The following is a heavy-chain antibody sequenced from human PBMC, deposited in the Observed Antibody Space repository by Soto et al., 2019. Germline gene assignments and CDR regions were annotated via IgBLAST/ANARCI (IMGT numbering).Heavy chain of an antibody. CDR3: ATDILDY. CDR2: INQHGTEK. CDR1: GFNFSNYW. V-gene: IGHV3-7*05. J-gene: IGHJ4*02. Sequence: EVQLVESGGDLVPPGGSLRLPCVASGFNFSNYWMTWARQAPGKGLEWVANINQHGTEKFYVDSVEGRFSISRDNAYHSVYLQMNSLRAEDTGIYYCATDILDYWGQGTSVTVSS.